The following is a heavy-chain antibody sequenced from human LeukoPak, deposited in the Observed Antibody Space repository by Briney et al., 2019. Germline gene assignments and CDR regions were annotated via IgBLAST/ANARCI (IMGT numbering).Heavy chain of an antibody. CDR3: ARVRGYSYGSSDY. CDR1: GFTFSSYG. J-gene: IGHJ4*02. CDR2: ISSNGGST. V-gene: IGHV3-64*01. Sequence: GGSLRLSCAASGFTFSSYGMHWVRQAPGKGLEYFSAISSNGGSTYYANSVKGRFTISRDNSKNTLYLQMGSLRAEDMAVYYCARVRGYSYGSSDYWGQGTLVTVSS. D-gene: IGHD5-18*01.